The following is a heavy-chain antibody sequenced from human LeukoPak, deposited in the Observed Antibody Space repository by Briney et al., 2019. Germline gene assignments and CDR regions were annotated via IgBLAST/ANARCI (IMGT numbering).Heavy chain of an antibody. CDR1: GGTFSSYA. CDR3: ARLTRHDYGLGYYFDF. J-gene: IGHJ4*02. V-gene: IGHV1-69*13. CDR2: IIPIFGTA. Sequence: GASVKVSCKASGGTFSSYAISWVRQAPGQGLEWMGGIIPIFGTANYAQKFQGRVTITADESTSTAYMELSSLRSEDTAVYYCARLTRHDYGLGYYFDFWGQGTLVTVSS. D-gene: IGHD4-17*01.